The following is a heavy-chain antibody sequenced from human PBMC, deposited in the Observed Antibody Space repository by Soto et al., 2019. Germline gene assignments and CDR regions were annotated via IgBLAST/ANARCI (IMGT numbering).Heavy chain of an antibody. CDR2: IDPSDSYT. D-gene: IGHD2-2*02. Sequence: PGESLKISCKGSGYSFTSYWISWVRQMPGKGLEWMGGIDPSDSYTNYSPSFQGHVTISADKSISTAYLQWSSLKASGTAMYYCARQGVTRDVRYTTRFDPWGQGTLVTVSS. CDR3: ARQGVTRDVRYTTRFDP. CDR1: GYSFTSYW. V-gene: IGHV5-10-1*01. J-gene: IGHJ5*02.